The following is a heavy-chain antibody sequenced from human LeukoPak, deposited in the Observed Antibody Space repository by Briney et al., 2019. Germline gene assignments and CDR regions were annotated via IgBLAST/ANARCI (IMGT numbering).Heavy chain of an antibody. CDR2: ISPNSADT. CDR1: GYTFTGYN. Sequence: ASVTVSCKASGYTFTGYNMHWVRQAPGQGLEWMGWISPNSADTHYAQKFQGRVTMTGDTSISTAYMELSRLRSDDTAVYYCARGGLSGSYYVDYWGQGTLVTVSS. D-gene: IGHD1-26*01. J-gene: IGHJ4*02. V-gene: IGHV1-2*02. CDR3: ARGGLSGSYYVDY.